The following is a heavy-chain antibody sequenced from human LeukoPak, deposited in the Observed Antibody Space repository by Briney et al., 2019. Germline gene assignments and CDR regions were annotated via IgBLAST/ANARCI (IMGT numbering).Heavy chain of an antibody. J-gene: IGHJ5*02. CDR3: ARVPVRMLGFRWFDP. Sequence: ASVKVSCKASGYTFTSYDINWVRQATGQGLEWMGWMDPNSGNTGYAQKFQGRVTMTRNTSISTAYMELSSLRSEDTAVYYCARVPVRMLGFRWFDPWGQGTLVTVSS. V-gene: IGHV1-8*01. D-gene: IGHD3-10*02. CDR2: MDPNSGNT. CDR1: GYTFTSYD.